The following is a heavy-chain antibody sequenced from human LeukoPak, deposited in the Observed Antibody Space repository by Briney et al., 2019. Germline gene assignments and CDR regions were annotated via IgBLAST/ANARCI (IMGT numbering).Heavy chain of an antibody. Sequence: SETLSLTCTVSGGSISSYYWSWIRQPPGKGLEWIGYIYYSGSTNYNPSLKSRVTISVDTSKNQFSLKLSSVTAADTAVYYCARFRSVSSSWSYHFDYWGQGTLVTVSS. J-gene: IGHJ4*02. CDR3: ARFRSVSSSWSYHFDY. V-gene: IGHV4-59*08. CDR1: GGSISSYY. CDR2: IYYSGST. D-gene: IGHD6-13*01.